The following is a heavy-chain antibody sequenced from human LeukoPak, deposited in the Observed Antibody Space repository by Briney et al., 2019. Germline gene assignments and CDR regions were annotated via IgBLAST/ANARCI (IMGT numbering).Heavy chain of an antibody. D-gene: IGHD3-10*01. V-gene: IGHV5-51*01. CDR3: ARRDYYGSGSYWGAFDY. CDR2: VYPGDSDSDT. CDR1: GYSLTSYW. Sequence: GESLKISCKGSGYSLTSYWIGWVRQMPGKGLEWMGVVYPGDSDSDTKYSPSFQGQVTISADKSIGTAYLQWSSLKASDTAIYYCARRDYYGSGSYWGAFDYWGQGTLVTVSS. J-gene: IGHJ4*02.